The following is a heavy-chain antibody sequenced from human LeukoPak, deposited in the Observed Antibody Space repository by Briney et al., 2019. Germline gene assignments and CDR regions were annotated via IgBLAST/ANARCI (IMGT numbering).Heavy chain of an antibody. J-gene: IGHJ5*02. V-gene: IGHV3-11*01. CDR1: GFTFSDYY. Sequence: GGSLRLSCAASGFTFSDYYMSWIRQAPGKGLEWVSYISSSGSTIYYADSVKDRFTISRDNAKSSLYLQMNSLRAEDTAVYYCARKTRNYYGSGTLDPWGQGTLVTVSS. CDR2: ISSSGSTI. D-gene: IGHD3-10*01. CDR3: ARKTRNYYGSGTLDP.